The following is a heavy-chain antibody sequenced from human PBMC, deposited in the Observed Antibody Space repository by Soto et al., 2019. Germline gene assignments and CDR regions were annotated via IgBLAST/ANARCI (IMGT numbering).Heavy chain of an antibody. CDR3: ARDDYPYYDDSSGYHFDY. Sequence: GGSLILSCAASGFTFNTYNMNWVRQAPGKGLEWVSYISDSSNTIHYADSVKGRFTISRDNAKNSLYLQMNSLRAEDTAVYYCARDDYPYYDDSSGYHFDYWGQGALVTVSS. J-gene: IGHJ4*02. D-gene: IGHD3-22*01. CDR2: ISDSSNTI. CDR1: GFTFNTYN. V-gene: IGHV3-48*01.